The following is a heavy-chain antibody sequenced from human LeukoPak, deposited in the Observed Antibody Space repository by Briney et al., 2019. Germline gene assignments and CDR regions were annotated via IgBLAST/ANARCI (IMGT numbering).Heavy chain of an antibody. V-gene: IGHV3-11*01. Sequence: PGGSLRLSCAASGFTFSDYYMSWIRQAPGKGLEWVSYISSSGSTIYYADSVKGRFTISRDNAKNSLYLQTNSLRAEDTAVYYCARESSTTVTFDYWGQGTLVTVSS. D-gene: IGHD4-17*01. J-gene: IGHJ4*02. CDR1: GFTFSDYY. CDR2: ISSSGSTI. CDR3: ARESSTTVTFDY.